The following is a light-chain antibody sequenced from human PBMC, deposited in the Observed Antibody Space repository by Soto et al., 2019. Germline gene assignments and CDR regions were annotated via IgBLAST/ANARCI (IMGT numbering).Light chain of an antibody. Sequence: MTQSPDTLSLSPGERVTLSCRASQSVDISLAWYQQKPGQAPRLLIYGASTRATDMPGTFSGRGSGTEFTLTISSLRPEDFGVYYCQQYRSWPRTFGQGTKVDIK. V-gene: IGKV3-15*01. J-gene: IGKJ1*01. CDR2: GAS. CDR3: QQYRSWPRT. CDR1: QSVDIS.